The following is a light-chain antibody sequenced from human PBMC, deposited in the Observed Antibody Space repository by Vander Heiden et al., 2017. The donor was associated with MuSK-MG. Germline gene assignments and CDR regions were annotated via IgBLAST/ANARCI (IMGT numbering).Light chain of an antibody. CDR3: AAWDDSLNGWV. Sequence: QSVLTQPPSASGTPGQRVTISCSGSSSNIGIKTVDWYQQVPGMAPKLLIYRNNQRPSGVPDRFSGSKSGTSASLAISGLQSEDEAAYYCAAWDDSLNGWVFGGGTKLTVL. J-gene: IGLJ2*01. CDR2: RNN. V-gene: IGLV1-44*01. CDR1: SSNIGIKT.